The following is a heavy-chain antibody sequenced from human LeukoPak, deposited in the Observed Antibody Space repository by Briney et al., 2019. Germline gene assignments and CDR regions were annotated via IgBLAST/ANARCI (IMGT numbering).Heavy chain of an antibody. CDR2: ISGSGSRT. CDR3: AKDFPSGIAYPEYFQH. Sequence: PGGSLRLSCETSGFTFSNYAMSWVRQAPGKGLEWVSAISGSGSRTYYADSVKARFTVSRDNSKNILYLQMHSLTVEDTAMYYCAKDFPSGIAYPEYFQHWGQGTLVTVSS. D-gene: IGHD2-21*01. V-gene: IGHV3-23*01. J-gene: IGHJ1*01. CDR1: GFTFSNYA.